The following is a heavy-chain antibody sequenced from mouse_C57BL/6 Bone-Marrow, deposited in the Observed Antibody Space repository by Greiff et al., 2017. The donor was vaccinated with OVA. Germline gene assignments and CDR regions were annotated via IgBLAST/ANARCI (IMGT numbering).Heavy chain of an antibody. CDR2: IFPGSGST. D-gene: IGHD1-1*01. Sequence: VKLVESGPELVKPGASVKISCKASGYTFTDYYINWVKQRPGQGLEWIGWIFPGSGSTYYNEKFKGKATLTVDKSSSTAYMLLSSLTSEDSAVYFCARASHYCGRDPRKYFDYWGQGTTLTVSS. CDR1: GYTFTDYY. J-gene: IGHJ2*01. V-gene: IGHV1-75*01. CDR3: ARASHYCGRDPRKYFDY.